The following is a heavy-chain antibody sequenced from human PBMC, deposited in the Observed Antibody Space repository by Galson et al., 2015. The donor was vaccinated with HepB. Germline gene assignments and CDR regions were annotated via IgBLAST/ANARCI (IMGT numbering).Heavy chain of an antibody. Sequence: SLRLSCAASGFTFSSYSMNWVRQAPGKGLEWVSSISSSSSYIYYADSVKGRFTISRDNAKNSLYLQMNSLRAEDTAVYYCARVRGGGAGDAFDIWGQGTMVTVSS. V-gene: IGHV3-21*01. CDR1: GFTFSSYS. D-gene: IGHD2-21*01. J-gene: IGHJ3*02. CDR2: ISSSSSYI. CDR3: ARVRGGGAGDAFDI.